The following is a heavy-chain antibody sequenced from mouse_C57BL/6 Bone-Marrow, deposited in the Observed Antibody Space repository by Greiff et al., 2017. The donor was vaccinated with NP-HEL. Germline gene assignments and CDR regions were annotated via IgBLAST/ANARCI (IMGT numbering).Heavy chain of an antibody. CDR1: GYSITSGYY. J-gene: IGHJ4*01. Sequence: ESGPGLVKPSQSLSLTCSVTGYSITSGYYWNWIRQFPGNKLEWMGYISYDGSNNYNPSLKNRISITRDTSKNQFFLKLNSVTTEDTATYYCARVYLLWYAMDYWGQGTSVTVSS. CDR2: ISYDGSN. CDR3: ARVYLLWYAMDY. D-gene: IGHD2-1*01. V-gene: IGHV3-6*01.